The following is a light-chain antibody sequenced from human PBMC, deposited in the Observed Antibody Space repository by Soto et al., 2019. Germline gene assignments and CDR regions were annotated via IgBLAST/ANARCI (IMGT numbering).Light chain of an antibody. CDR3: SSHAGSNHPFV. CDR1: SSDVGGYNY. CDR2: DVN. Sequence: QSALTQPPSASGSPGQSVTISCTGTSSDVGGYNYVSWYQQHPGKAPKVLIYDVNKRPSGVPDRFSGSKSGNTASLTVSGLQAEDEADYYCSSHAGSNHPFVFGTGTKLPVL. V-gene: IGLV2-8*01. J-gene: IGLJ1*01.